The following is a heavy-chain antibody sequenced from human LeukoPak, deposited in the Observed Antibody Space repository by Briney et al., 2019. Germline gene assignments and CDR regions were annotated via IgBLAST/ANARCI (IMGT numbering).Heavy chain of an antibody. CDR3: ARLLRDGSVYRHIDY. CDR1: GFTFSTYS. J-gene: IGHJ4*02. Sequence: QPGGSLRLSCAASGFTFSTYSLTWVRQAPGKGLEWVATIKKEGSESFYVDSVKGRFNISRDDAKASLFLDMNSLRAEDTAVYYCARLLRDGSVYRHIDYWGQGTLVTVSS. V-gene: IGHV3-7*01. CDR2: IKKEGSES. D-gene: IGHD3-22*01.